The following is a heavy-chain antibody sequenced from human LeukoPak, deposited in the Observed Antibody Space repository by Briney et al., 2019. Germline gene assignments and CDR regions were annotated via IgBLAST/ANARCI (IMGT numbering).Heavy chain of an antibody. Sequence: PGGSLRLSCAASGFTFSNAWMSWVRQTPRKGREWVGRIKSKTDGGITDYAAPVKGRFTISRDDSKNTMYLQMNSLKNEYTDVYYCTTDGDSSSWSYFDYWGQGTLVTVSS. CDR1: GFTFSNAW. CDR3: TTDGDSSSWSYFDY. D-gene: IGHD6-13*01. J-gene: IGHJ4*02. CDR2: IKSKTDGGIT. V-gene: IGHV3-15*01.